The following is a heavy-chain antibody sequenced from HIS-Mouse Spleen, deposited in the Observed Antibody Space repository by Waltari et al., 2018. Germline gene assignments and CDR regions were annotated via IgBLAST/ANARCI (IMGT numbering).Heavy chain of an antibody. V-gene: IGHV4-30-4*01. D-gene: IGHD5-12*01. CDR3: ARGGYSGYDFDY. J-gene: IGHJ4*02. Sequence: QVQLQESGPGLVKPSQTLSPTCPVPGCSIRSGHYYWSWIRQPPGKGLEWIGYIYYSGSTYYNPSLKSRVTISVDTSKNQFSLKLSSVTAADTAVYYCARGGYSGYDFDYWGQGTLVTVSS. CDR2: IYYSGST. CDR1: GCSIRSGHYY.